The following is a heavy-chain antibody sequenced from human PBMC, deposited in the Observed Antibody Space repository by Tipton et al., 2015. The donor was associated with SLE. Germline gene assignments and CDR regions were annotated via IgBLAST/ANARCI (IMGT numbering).Heavy chain of an antibody. CDR3: ARDRGLLYRGSYYYYYGMDV. CDR1: GGTFSSYS. Sequence: QLVQSGPEVKKPGTAVKVSCKASGGTFSSYSISWVRQAPGQGLEWMGGIIPLFDTTNYAQKFQGRVTITTDESTSTAYMELSSLRSADTAVYYCARDRGLLYRGSYYYYYGMDVWGQGTTVTVSS. CDR2: IIPLFDTT. D-gene: IGHD1-14*01. J-gene: IGHJ6*02. V-gene: IGHV1-69*01.